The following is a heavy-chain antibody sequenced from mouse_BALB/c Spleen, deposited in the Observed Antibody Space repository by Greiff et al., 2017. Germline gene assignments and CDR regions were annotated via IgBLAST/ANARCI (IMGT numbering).Heavy chain of an antibody. CDR2: IYPGSGNT. D-gene: IGHD1-3*01. Sequence: QVQLQQSGAELARPGASVKLSCKASGYTFTDYYINWVKQRTGQGLEWIGEIYPGSGNTYYNEKFKGKATLTADKSSSTAYMQLSSLTSEDSAVYFCARGIYPYWGQGTTLTVSS. CDR3: ARGIYPY. J-gene: IGHJ2*01. CDR1: GYTFTDYY. V-gene: IGHV1-77*01.